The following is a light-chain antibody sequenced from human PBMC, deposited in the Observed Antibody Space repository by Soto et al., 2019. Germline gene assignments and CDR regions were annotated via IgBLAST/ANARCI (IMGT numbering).Light chain of an antibody. J-gene: IGKJ1*01. CDR2: KVS. CDR1: QDLNDW. Sequence: DIPMTQSPSTLSASVGDTVTITCRASQDLNDWLAWFQQKPGKAPNLLIYKVSNLASGVPSRFSGSGSGTEFTLTISSLQPDDFASYYCQQYNGYSWAFGQGTKVEIK. CDR3: QQYNGYSWA. V-gene: IGKV1-5*03.